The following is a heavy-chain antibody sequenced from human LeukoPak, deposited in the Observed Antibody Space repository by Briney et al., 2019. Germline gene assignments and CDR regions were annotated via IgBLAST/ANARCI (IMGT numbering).Heavy chain of an antibody. Sequence: GGSLRPSCVASGFTFSSSSMSWVRQAPGKGLEWVSGIGDSGGHTYYADSVKGRFTISRDNSKNTLYLRMNSLRVEDTAVYYCAKDRPSSSGYFYSRGWFDPWGQGTLVTVSS. J-gene: IGHJ5*02. CDR3: AKDRPSSSGYFYSRGWFDP. CDR1: GFTFSSSS. CDR2: IGDSGGHT. D-gene: IGHD3-22*01. V-gene: IGHV3-23*01.